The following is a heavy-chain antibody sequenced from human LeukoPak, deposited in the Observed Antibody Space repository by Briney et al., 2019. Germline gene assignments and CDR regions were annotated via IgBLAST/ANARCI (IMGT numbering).Heavy chain of an antibody. CDR3: ATTDY. CDR1: GGTFTSYT. J-gene: IGHJ4*02. Sequence: SVKVSCKASGGTFTSYTVSWVRQAPGQGLEWMGRIIPMSGTVKYAQKFQGRVTITTDESTSTAYMELSSLRSEDTAVYYCATTDYWGQGTLVTVSS. V-gene: IGHV1-69*05. CDR2: IIPMSGTV.